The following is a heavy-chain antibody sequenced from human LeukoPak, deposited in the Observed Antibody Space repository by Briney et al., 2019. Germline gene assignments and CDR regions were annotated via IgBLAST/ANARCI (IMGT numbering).Heavy chain of an antibody. V-gene: IGHV3-30*04. Sequence: GGSLRLSCAASGFTLSSYAMHWVRQAPGKGLEWVSVMSYDGSNKYYADSVKGRFTISRDNSKNTLYLQMNSLRAEDTAVYYCAKDFDDILTDDYWGQGTLVTVSS. CDR3: AKDFDDILTDDY. CDR1: GFTLSSYA. CDR2: MSYDGSNK. D-gene: IGHD3-9*01. J-gene: IGHJ4*02.